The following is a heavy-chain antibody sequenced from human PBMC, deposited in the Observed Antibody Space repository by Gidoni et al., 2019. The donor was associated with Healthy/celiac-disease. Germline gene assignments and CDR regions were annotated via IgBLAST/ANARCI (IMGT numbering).Heavy chain of an antibody. J-gene: IGHJ2*01. CDR1: GSTFTSHG. CDR3: ARVKDSSGFHSRDWYFDL. V-gene: IGHV1-18*01. CDR2: SSAYNGNT. D-gene: IGHD3-22*01. Sequence: QVQLVQSGAEVTKPGAPVKVYCKASGSTFTSHGLSWVRQAPGLGLECMGWSSAYNGNTNYAQKLQGRVTMTTDTSTSTAYMELRSLRSDDTAVYYCARVKDSSGFHSRDWYFDLWGRGTLVTVSS.